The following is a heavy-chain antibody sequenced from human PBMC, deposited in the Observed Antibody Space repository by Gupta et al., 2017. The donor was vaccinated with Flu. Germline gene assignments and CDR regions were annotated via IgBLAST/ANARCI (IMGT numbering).Heavy chain of an antibody. CDR2: IHTSGGI. Sequence: QVQLQESGPGLVKPSQTLSLTCPVSAGSISGGAYFWPCIRQPAGKGLEWIGRIHTSGGIDYSPSLQSRVTISMDTSKNQFSLKLSSVTAEDTAVYYCATTPAPSRDWNSPLDYWGQGTLVTVSS. CDR1: AGSISGGAYF. D-gene: IGHD1-1*01. CDR3: ATTPAPSRDWNSPLDY. V-gene: IGHV4-61*02. J-gene: IGHJ4*02.